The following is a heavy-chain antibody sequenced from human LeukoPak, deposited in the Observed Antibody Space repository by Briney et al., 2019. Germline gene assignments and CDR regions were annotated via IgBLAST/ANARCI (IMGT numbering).Heavy chain of an antibody. J-gene: IGHJ6*03. Sequence: ASVKVSCKASGYTFTSYDINWVRQATGQGLEWMRWINPNSGGTNYAQKFQGRVTMTRDTSISTAYMELSRLRSDDTAVYYCARGSAYSGSYYYYYYMDVWGKGTTVTVSS. CDR3: ARGSAYSGSYYYYYYMDV. V-gene: IGHV1-2*02. CDR1: GYTFTSYD. CDR2: INPNSGGT. D-gene: IGHD1-26*01.